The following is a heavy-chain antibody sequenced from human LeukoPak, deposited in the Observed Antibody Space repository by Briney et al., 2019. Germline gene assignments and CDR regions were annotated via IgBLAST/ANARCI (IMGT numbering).Heavy chain of an antibody. CDR3: ARDQITMDP. V-gene: IGHV4-39*07. Sequence: SETLSLTCTVSGGSISSSSYYWGWIRQPPGKGLEWIGSIYYSGSTYYNPSLKSRVTISVDTSKNQFSLKLSSVTAADTAVYYCARDQITMDPWGQGTLVTVSS. J-gene: IGHJ5*02. CDR1: GGSISSSSYY. D-gene: IGHD3-3*01. CDR2: IYYSGST.